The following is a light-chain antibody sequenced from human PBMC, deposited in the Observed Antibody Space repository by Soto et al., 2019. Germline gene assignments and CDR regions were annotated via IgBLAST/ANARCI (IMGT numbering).Light chain of an antibody. CDR2: AAS. Sequence: DIQITQSPSSLSTFVGDRVTITCRASQSISGFLNWYQQRPGRAPKLLIYAASSLQSGVPSRFSGSGSGTDFTLTISSLQPGDFATYYCQQSYSTPHTFGQGTKVDIK. V-gene: IGKV1-39*01. J-gene: IGKJ1*01. CDR3: QQSYSTPHT. CDR1: QSISGF.